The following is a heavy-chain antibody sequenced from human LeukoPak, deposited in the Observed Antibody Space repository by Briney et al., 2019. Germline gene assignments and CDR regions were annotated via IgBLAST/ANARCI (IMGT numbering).Heavy chain of an antibody. D-gene: IGHD1-26*01. J-gene: IGHJ4*02. V-gene: IGHV4-59*02. CDR2: IYYTGST. CDR3: ARDGGSSLLDY. CDR1: GGTVSPYY. Sequence: SETLSLTCTVSGGTVSPYYWSWIRQPPGKGLEWIGNIYYTGSTIYNPSLKSRVTISVDMSKNQFSLKLNSVTAADTAVYYCARDGGSSLLDYWGQGTLVTVSS.